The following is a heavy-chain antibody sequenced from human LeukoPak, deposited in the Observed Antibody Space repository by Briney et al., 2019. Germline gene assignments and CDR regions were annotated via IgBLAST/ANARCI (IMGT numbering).Heavy chain of an antibody. Sequence: GGSLRLSCAASGFTFSSSAMSWVRQAPGKGPEWVANIKQDGSAKYYVDSVKGQFTISRDNGNSSLHLQMNSLRAEDTAVYYCIRLSGPLDDYWGQGTLVTVSS. CDR2: IKQDGSAK. J-gene: IGHJ4*02. CDR1: GFTFSSSA. CDR3: IRLSGPLDDY. V-gene: IGHV3-7*03. D-gene: IGHD1-26*01.